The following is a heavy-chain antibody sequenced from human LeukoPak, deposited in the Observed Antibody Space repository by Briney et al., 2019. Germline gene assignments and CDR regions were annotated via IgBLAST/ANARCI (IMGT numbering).Heavy chain of an antibody. CDR2: ISGSGGST. D-gene: IGHD2/OR15-2a*01. J-gene: IGHJ4*02. V-gene: IGHV3-23*01. CDR3: AKDERIEFTGPDR. CDR1: GFTFSSYA. Sequence: GGSLRLSCAASGFTFSSYAMSWVRQAPGQGLEWVSAISGSGGSTYYADSVKGRFTISRDNSKNTLYLQMNSLRAEDTAVYYCAKDERIEFTGPDRWGQGTLVTVSS.